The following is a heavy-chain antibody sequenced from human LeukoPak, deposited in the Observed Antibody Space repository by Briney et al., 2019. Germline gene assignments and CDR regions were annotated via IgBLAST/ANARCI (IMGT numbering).Heavy chain of an antibody. J-gene: IGHJ4*02. V-gene: IGHV3-48*03. CDR2: ISSSGSII. CDR1: GFTFSSYE. Sequence: SGGSLRLSCAASGFTFSSYEMNWVRQAPGKGLEWVSYISSSGSIIYYADSVKCRFTISRDNAKNSLYLQMNSLRAEDTAVYYCARPASDMATRNWGQGTLVTVSA. D-gene: IGHD5-24*01. CDR3: ARPASDMATRN.